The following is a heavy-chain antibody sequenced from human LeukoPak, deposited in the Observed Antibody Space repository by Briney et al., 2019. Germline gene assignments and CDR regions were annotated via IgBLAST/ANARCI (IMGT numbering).Heavy chain of an antibody. V-gene: IGHV4-59*01. J-gene: IGHJ4*02. CDR3: ARDMGATTADY. CDR2: IYYSGST. D-gene: IGHD1-26*01. CDR1: GGSISSYY. Sequence: SETLSLTCTVSGGSISSYYWSWIRQPPGKGLEWIGYIYYSGSTNYNPSLKSRVTISVDTSKNQFSLKLSSVTAADTAVYYCARDMGATTADYWGQGTLVTVSS.